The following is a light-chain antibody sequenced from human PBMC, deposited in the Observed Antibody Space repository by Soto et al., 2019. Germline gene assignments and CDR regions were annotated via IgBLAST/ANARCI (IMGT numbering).Light chain of an antibody. CDR3: QQYNSYST. V-gene: IGKV1-5*01. CDR1: QSISSS. J-gene: IGKJ2*01. Sequence: DIQMTQSPSTLSASVGDRVTLTCRASQSISSSLAWYQQQPGKAPNLLIYDASSLESGVPSRFSGSGSGTEFTLTISSLQPDDFATYYCQQYNSYSTFGQGTKLEIK. CDR2: DAS.